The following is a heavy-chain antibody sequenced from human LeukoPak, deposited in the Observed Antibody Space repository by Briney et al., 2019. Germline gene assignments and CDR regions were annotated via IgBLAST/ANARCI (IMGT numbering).Heavy chain of an antibody. Sequence: SETLSLTCAVYGGSFSGFYWSWIRQPPGKGLKWIGEISHTGTTNYNPSLKSRGTISVDRAKNQFSLKLSSVTAADTAVYYCARGDGIQLWLYFDYWGQGTLVTVSS. V-gene: IGHV4-34*01. CDR3: ARGDGIQLWLYFDY. CDR1: GGSFSGFY. J-gene: IGHJ4*02. CDR2: ISHTGTT. D-gene: IGHD5-18*01.